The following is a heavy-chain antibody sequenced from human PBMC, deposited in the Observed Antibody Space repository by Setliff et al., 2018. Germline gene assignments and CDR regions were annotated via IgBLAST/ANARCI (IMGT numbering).Heavy chain of an antibody. CDR3: ARRVDYDFWSGHTDY. CDR2: IYHSGST. J-gene: IGHJ4*02. CDR1: GYSISSGYY. D-gene: IGHD3-3*01. Sequence: SETLSLTCAVSGYSISSGYYWGWIRQPPGKGLEWIGEIYHSGSTNYNPSLKSRVTISVDKSKNQFSLKLSSVTAADTAVYYCARRVDYDFWSGHTDYWGQGTLVTVSS. V-gene: IGHV4-38-2*01.